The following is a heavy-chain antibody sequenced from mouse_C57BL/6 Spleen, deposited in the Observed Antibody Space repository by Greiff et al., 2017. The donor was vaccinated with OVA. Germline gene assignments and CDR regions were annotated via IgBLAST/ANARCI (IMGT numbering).Heavy chain of an antibody. CDR2: INPNNGGT. CDR3: ARAYSNYPYYFAY. J-gene: IGHJ2*01. Sequence: VQLQQSGPELVKPGASVKIPCKASGYTFTDYNMDWVKQSHGKRLEWIGDINPNNGGTIYNQKFKGKATLTADKSSCTAYMELRSLTSEDTAVYYCARAYSNYPYYFAYWGQGTTLTVSS. CDR1: GYTFTDYN. D-gene: IGHD2-5*01. V-gene: IGHV1-18*01.